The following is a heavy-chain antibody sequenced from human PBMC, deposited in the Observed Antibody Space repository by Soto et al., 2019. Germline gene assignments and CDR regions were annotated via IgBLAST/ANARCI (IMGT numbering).Heavy chain of an antibody. CDR2: TWFDGSNE. Sequence: QMQLVESEGGVVQPGRSLRLSCAASGFIFSSYGMHWVRQAPGKGQEWVAVTWFDGSNEDYRDSVKGRFTVSRDNSKNTLYLQMNGLSDEDTAMYYCARDLSSGQDGFDIWGQGTMVIVSS. CDR3: ARDLSSGQDGFDI. J-gene: IGHJ3*02. D-gene: IGHD6-19*01. CDR1: GFIFSSYG. V-gene: IGHV3-33*01.